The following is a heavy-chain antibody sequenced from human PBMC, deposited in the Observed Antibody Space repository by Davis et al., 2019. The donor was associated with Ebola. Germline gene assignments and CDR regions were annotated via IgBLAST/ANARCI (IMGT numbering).Heavy chain of an antibody. D-gene: IGHD1-26*01. Sequence: PGGSLRLSCAASGFTFSSYSMNWVRQAPGKGLEWVSYISSSSSTIYYADSVKGRFTISRDNAKNSLYLQMNSLRDEDTAVYYCARATGWEPPRDWYFDLWGRGTLVTVSS. CDR3: ARATGWEPPRDWYFDL. CDR2: ISSSSSTI. CDR1: GFTFSSYS. J-gene: IGHJ2*01. V-gene: IGHV3-48*02.